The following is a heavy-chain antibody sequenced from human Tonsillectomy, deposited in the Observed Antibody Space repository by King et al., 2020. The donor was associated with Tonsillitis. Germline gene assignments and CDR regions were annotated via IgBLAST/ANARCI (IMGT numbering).Heavy chain of an antibody. CDR1: GGSISDSSHY. Sequence: LQLQESGPGLVKPSETLSLTCTVSGGSISDSSHYWGWIRQPPGKGLEWIASIYYSGSTYYNLSLRSPVTISVNTSKNQSSLKLSSVTAADTAVYYCRSYYYNMDAWGKGTTVTVSS. V-gene: IGHV4-39*01. CDR3: RSYYYNMDA. J-gene: IGHJ6*03. CDR2: IYYSGST.